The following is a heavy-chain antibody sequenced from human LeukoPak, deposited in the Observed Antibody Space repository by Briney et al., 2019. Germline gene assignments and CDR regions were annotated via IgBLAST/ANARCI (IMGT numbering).Heavy chain of an antibody. V-gene: IGHV4-61*01. CDR3: ARVTKMGYYDFWSGRTGPYYFDY. CDR1: GGSVSSGSYY. D-gene: IGHD3-3*01. Sequence: SETLSLTCTVSGGSVSSGSYYWSWIRQPPGKGLEWIGYIYYSGSTNYNPSLKSRVTISVDTSKNQFSLKLSSVTAADTAVYYCARVTKMGYYDFWSGRTGPYYFDYWGQGTLVTVSS. J-gene: IGHJ4*02. CDR2: IYYSGST.